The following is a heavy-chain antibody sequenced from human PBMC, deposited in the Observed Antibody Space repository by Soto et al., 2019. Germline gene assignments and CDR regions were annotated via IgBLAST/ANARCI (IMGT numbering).Heavy chain of an antibody. Sequence: PSETLSLTCAVYGGSFSGYYWSWIRQPPGKGLEWIGEINHSGSTNYNPSLKSRVTISVDTSKNQFSLKLSSVTAADTAVYYCARYDYIWGSYRSIDYWGQGTLVTVSS. D-gene: IGHD3-16*02. V-gene: IGHV4-34*01. CDR1: GGSFSGYY. CDR2: INHSGST. J-gene: IGHJ4*02. CDR3: ARYDYIWGSYRSIDY.